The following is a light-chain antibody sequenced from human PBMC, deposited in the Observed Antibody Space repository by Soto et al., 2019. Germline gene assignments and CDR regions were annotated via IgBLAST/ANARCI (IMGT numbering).Light chain of an antibody. J-gene: IGKJ4*01. CDR2: GAS. CDR3: QQRSNWLT. CDR1: QSVTSSY. V-gene: IGKV3D-20*02. Sequence: DIVLTQSPGTLSLSPGERATLSCRASQSVTSSYLAWYQQSPGQAPRLLIYGASRRATGIPDRFSGSGSGTDFTLTISRLEPEDFAVYHCQQRSNWLTFGGGTKVEIK.